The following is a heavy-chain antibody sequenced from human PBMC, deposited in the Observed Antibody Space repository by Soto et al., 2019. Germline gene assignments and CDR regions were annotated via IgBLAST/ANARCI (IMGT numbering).Heavy chain of an antibody. CDR1: GYPFSNYA. CDR2: INAGNGNS. D-gene: IGHD2-2*01. J-gene: IGHJ6*02. CDR3: ATSTYCSSSTCYQWYGMDV. Sequence: QVQLVQSGAEEKKPGASVKVSCKASGYPFSNYAMHWVRQAPGQGLEWMGWINAGNGNSKYSQKFQGRVTITRDTSANPAYMELDSLRSEDTAVYYCATSTYCSSSTCYQWYGMDVWGQVTTVTVSS. V-gene: IGHV1-3*05.